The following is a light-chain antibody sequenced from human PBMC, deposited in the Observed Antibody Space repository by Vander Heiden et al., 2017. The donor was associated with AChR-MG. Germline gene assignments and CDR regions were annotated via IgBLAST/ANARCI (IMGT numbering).Light chain of an antibody. CDR3: QQSYSTPDT. CDR2: AAS. J-gene: IGKJ3*01. CDR1: QSISNY. Sequence: DIQMTQSPSSLSASVGDRVNITCRASQSISNYLNWYQQKPGKAPKLLIYAASSLQSGVPSRFSGSGSGTDFTLTISSLQPEDFATYYCQQSYSTPDTFGPGTKVDIK. V-gene: IGKV1-39*01.